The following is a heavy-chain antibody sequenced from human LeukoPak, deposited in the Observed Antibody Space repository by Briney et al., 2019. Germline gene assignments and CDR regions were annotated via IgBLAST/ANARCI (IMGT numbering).Heavy chain of an antibody. CDR3: ARPQDIVVVGYGMDV. Sequence: ASVKVSCKASGYTFTSYGISWVRQAPGQGLEWMGWINPNSGGTNYAQKFQGRVTMTRDTSISTAYMELSRLRSDDTAVYYCARPQDIVVVGYGMDVWGQGTTVTVSS. D-gene: IGHD2-2*01. CDR2: INPNSGGT. V-gene: IGHV1-2*02. J-gene: IGHJ6*02. CDR1: GYTFTSYG.